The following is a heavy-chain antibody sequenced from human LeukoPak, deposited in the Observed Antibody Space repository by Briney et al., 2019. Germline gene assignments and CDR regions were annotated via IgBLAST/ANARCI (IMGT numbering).Heavy chain of an antibody. CDR1: GFTFSTSA. V-gene: IGHV3-30*03. D-gene: IGHD3-3*01. J-gene: IGHJ6*02. CDR2: ISYDESNK. Sequence: GGSLRLSCAASGFTFSTSAMHWVRQAPGKGLDWVAVISYDESNKYYADSVKGRFTISRDNSKNTLYLQMSSLRADDTAMYYCARGTDTKPFWSGYWVDGGGQGTTVTVS. CDR3: ARGTDTKPFWSGYWVDG.